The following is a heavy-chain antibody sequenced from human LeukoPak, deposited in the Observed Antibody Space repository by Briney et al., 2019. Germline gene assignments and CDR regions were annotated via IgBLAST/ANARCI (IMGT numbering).Heavy chain of an antibody. J-gene: IGHJ3*02. CDR3: ARHCWEQQLVHDAFDI. CDR2: IYYSGST. V-gene: IGHV4-59*08. CDR1: GGSISSYY. Sequence: PSETLSLTCTVSGGSISSYYWSWIRQPPGKGLEWIGYIYYSGSTNYNPSLKSRVTISVDTSKNQFSLKLSSVTAADTAVYYCARHCWEQQLVHDAFDIWGQGTMVTVSS. D-gene: IGHD6-13*01.